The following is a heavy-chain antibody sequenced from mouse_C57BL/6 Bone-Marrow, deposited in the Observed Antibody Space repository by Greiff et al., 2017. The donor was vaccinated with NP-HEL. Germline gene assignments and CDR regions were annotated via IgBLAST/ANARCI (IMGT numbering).Heavy chain of an antibody. CDR2: IFPGSGST. CDR1: GYTFTSHW. V-gene: IGHV1-56*01. Sequence: QVHVKQSGPELVRPGASVKISCKAPGYTFTSHWMQWVRQRPGQGLEWIGEIFPGSGSTYYNEKFKGKATLTVETSSSTAYMQLSSLTSEDSAVYFCARFRDYGPLFDYWGQGTTLTVSS. CDR3: ARFRDYGPLFDY. D-gene: IGHD2-4*01. J-gene: IGHJ2*01.